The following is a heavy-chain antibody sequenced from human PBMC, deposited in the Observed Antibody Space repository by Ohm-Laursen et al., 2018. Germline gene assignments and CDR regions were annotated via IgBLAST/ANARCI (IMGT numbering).Heavy chain of an antibody. D-gene: IGHD6-13*01. Sequence: SLRLSCAASGFTFSSYAMSWVRQAPGKGLEWVSAISGSSGSTYYADSVKGRFTISRDNSKNTLYLQMNSLRAEDTAVYYCAGPYSSSWMTYYYYYGMDVWGQGTTVTVSS. CDR1: GFTFSSYA. CDR2: ISGSSGST. J-gene: IGHJ6*02. V-gene: IGHV3-23*01. CDR3: AGPYSSSWMTYYYYYGMDV.